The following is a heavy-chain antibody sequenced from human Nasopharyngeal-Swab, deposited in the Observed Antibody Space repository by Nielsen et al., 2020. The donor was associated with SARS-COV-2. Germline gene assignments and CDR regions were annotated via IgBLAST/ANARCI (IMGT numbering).Heavy chain of an antibody. V-gene: IGHV3-74*01. CDR3: ARDRSPVIAAADITY. J-gene: IGHJ4*02. CDR1: GFTFSSYW. Sequence: GESLKISCAASGFTFSSYWMHWVRQAPGKGLVWVSRINSDGSSTSYADSVKGRFTISRDNAKNTLYLQMNSLRAEDTAVYYCARDRSPVIAAADITYWGQGTLVTVSS. D-gene: IGHD6-13*01. CDR2: INSDGSST.